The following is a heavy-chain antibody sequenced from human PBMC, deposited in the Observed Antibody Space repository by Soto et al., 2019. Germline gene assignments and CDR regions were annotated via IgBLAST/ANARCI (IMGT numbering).Heavy chain of an antibody. V-gene: IGHV3-23*01. Sequence: EVQLLESGGGLVQPGGSLRVSCAASGLTFSNYAMTWVRQAPGKGLEWVSAISGSGGSTHYADSVKGRFTISRDNSKNTLYLQMNSLRAEDTAVYYCAARNLEYDDSRSGYSLDYWGQGTLVTVSS. D-gene: IGHD3-3*01. J-gene: IGHJ4*02. CDR1: GLTFSNYA. CDR2: ISGSGGST. CDR3: AARNLEYDDSRSGYSLDY.